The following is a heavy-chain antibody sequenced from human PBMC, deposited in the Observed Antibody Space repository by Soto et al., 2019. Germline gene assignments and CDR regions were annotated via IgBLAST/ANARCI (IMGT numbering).Heavy chain of an antibody. CDR1: GGSISSYY. CDR2: IYYSGST. V-gene: IGHV4-59*01. D-gene: IGHD1-7*01. CDR3: ARVELMNITGTTALERTYYHYGLDV. J-gene: IGHJ6*02. Sequence: PGMSSETLSLTCTVSGGSISSYYWSWIRQPPGKGLEWIGYIYYSGSTNYNPSLKSRVNISVDTSKNQFSLKLSSVTAADTAVYYCARVELMNITGTTALERTYYHYGLDVWGQGTTVTVSS.